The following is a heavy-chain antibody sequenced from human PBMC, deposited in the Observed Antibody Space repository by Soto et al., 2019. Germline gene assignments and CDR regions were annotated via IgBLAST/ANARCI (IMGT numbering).Heavy chain of an antibody. D-gene: IGHD6-13*01. CDR1: GGSFSGYY. J-gene: IGHJ4*02. CDR2: INHSGST. V-gene: IGHV4-34*01. CDR3: ARAPSSSSSTDY. Sequence: SETLSLTCAVYGGSFSGYYWSWIRQPPGKGLEWIGEINHSGSTNYNPSLKSRVTISVDTSKNQFSLKLSSVTAADTAVYYCARAPSSSSSTDYWGQGTLVTVSS.